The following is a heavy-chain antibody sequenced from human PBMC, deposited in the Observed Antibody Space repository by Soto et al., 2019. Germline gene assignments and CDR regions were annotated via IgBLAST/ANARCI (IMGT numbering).Heavy chain of an antibody. CDR2: ISSSSSTI. V-gene: IGHV3-48*01. CDR1: GFTLSSYS. CDR3: ARDVRGSDWYCFDY. J-gene: IGHJ4*02. D-gene: IGHD6-19*01. Sequence: EVQLVESGGGLVQPGGSLRLSCAASGFTLSSYSMNWVRQAPGKGLEWVSYISSSSSTIYYADSVKGRFTISRDNAKNSLYLQMNSLRAEDTAVYSCARDVRGSDWYCFDYWGQGTLVTVSS.